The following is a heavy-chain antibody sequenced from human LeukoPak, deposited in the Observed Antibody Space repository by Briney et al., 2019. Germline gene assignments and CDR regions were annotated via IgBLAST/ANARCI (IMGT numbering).Heavy chain of an antibody. V-gene: IGHV3-53*01. Sequence: GGSLRLSCAASGFTVSSNYMSWVRQAPGKGLEWVSVIYSGGSTYYADSVKGRFTISRDNSKNTLYLQMNSLRAEDTAVYYCAKRVIMVRGVFDYWGQGTLVTVSS. CDR3: AKRVIMVRGVFDY. D-gene: IGHD3-10*01. J-gene: IGHJ4*02. CDR2: IYSGGST. CDR1: GFTVSSNY.